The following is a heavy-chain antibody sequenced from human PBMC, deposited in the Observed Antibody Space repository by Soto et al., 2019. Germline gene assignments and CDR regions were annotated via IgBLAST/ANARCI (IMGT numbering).Heavy chain of an antibody. V-gene: IGHV3-7*01. D-gene: IGHD5-12*01. J-gene: IGHJ4*02. Sequence: PGGSLRLSCAASGFTFTHYWMGWVRQAPGKGLEWVANIKEDGSEKYYVDSVKGRFTISRDSAKNSLFLQMNSLRAEDTAVYYSGRKYSGYDFFDYWGRGTLVTVSS. CDR3: GRKYSGYDFFDY. CDR2: IKEDGSEK. CDR1: GFTFTHYW.